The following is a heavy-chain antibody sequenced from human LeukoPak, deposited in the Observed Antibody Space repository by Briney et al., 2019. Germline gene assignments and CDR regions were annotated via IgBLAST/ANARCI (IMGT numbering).Heavy chain of an antibody. CDR3: ARGGAARTWDSYDLYFDY. V-gene: IGHV1-69*13. CDR2: IIPIFGTA. D-gene: IGHD5-18*01. J-gene: IGHJ4*02. Sequence: SVRVSCKASGYIFTNYGLTWVRQAPGQGLEWMGGIIPIFGTANYAQKFQGRVTITADESTSTAYMELSSLRSEDTAVYYCARGGAARTWDSYDLYFDYWGQGTLVTVSS. CDR1: GYIFTNYG.